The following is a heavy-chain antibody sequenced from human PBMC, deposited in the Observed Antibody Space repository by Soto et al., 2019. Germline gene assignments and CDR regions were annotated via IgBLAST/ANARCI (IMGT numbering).Heavy chain of an antibody. CDR3: AKGSDGYRPYYFDF. CDR1: GFTFNNYA. D-gene: IGHD3-16*01. J-gene: IGHJ4*02. CDR2: IGGGGIST. Sequence: PGGSLRLSCAASGFTFNNYAMSWVRQAPGNGLDWISAIGGGGISTYYADSVKGRFTISRDNSKNILYLEMNSLTVDDTAVYYCAKGSDGYRPYYFDFWGQGTPVTVSS. V-gene: IGHV3-23*01.